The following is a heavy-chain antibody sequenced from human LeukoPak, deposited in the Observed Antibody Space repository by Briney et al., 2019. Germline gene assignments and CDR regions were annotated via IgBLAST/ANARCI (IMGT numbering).Heavy chain of an antibody. Sequence: GGSLRLSCAASGFTFSSYAMHWVRQAPGKGLEWVAVISYGGSNKYYADSVKGRFTISRDNSKNTLYLQMNSLRAEDTAVYYCARDLLQYSSILDYWGQGTLVTVSS. D-gene: IGHD6-13*01. CDR1: GFTFSSYA. V-gene: IGHV3-30-3*01. CDR2: ISYGGSNK. J-gene: IGHJ4*02. CDR3: ARDLLQYSSILDY.